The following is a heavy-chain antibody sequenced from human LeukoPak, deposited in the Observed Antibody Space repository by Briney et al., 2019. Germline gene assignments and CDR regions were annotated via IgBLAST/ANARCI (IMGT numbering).Heavy chain of an antibody. Sequence: GGSLRLFCGASGFTFDDYDMHWVRQAPGRGLEWVSGITWERGSIGYADSVKGRFTISRDNAKNSLYLQMNSLRAEDTAVYYCARGGGFDYWGQGILVTVSS. D-gene: IGHD3-16*01. J-gene: IGHJ4*02. CDR2: ITWERGSI. V-gene: IGHV3-9*01. CDR1: GFTFDDYD. CDR3: ARGGGFDY.